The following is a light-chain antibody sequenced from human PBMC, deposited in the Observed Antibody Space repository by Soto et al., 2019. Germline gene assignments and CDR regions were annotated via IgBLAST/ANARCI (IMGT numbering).Light chain of an antibody. CDR2: EVS. CDR3: SSYTSSGTGGYF. Sequence: QSALTQPASVSGSPGQSITISCTGTSSDVGGYKYVSWYQQHPGKAPKLMIYEVSNRPSGVSNRFSGSKSGNTASLTISGLQAEEEADYYCSSYTSSGTGGYFFGTGTKLTVL. J-gene: IGLJ1*01. V-gene: IGLV2-14*01. CDR1: SSDVGGYKY.